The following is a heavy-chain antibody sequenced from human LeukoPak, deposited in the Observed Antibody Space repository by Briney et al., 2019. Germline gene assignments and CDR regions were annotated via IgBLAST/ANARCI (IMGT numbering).Heavy chain of an antibody. D-gene: IGHD3-22*01. CDR1: GGSFSGYY. CDR3: ARGGRNSSGYYVDY. Sequence: SETLSLTCAVYGGSFSGYYWSWIRQPPGKGLEWIGEINHSGSTNYNPSLKSRVTISVDTSKNQFSLKLSSVTAADTAVYYCARGGRNSSGYYVDYWGQGTLVTVSS. J-gene: IGHJ4*02. V-gene: IGHV4-34*01. CDR2: INHSGST.